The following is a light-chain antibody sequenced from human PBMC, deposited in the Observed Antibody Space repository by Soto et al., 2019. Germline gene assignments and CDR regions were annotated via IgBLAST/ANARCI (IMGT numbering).Light chain of an antibody. V-gene: IGKV3-15*01. J-gene: IGKJ1*01. CDR2: GAS. Sequence: EIVMTQSPATPPVSPGDRATLSCRASQSISANLAWYQQKPGQTPRLLIYGASTRASGVPAKFSGGGSGTDFTLTITRLEPEDFAVYYCQYYGNSPLTFGQGTKVDIK. CDR1: QSISAN. CDR3: QYYGNSPLT.